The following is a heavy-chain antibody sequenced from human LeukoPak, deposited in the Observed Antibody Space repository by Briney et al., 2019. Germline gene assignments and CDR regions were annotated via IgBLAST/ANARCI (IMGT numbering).Heavy chain of an antibody. CDR1: GYTFTGYY. Sequence: ASVKVSRKASGYTFTGYYMHWVRQAPGQGLEWMGRINPNSGGTNYAQKFQGRVTMTRDTSISTAYMELSRLRSDDTAVYYCARGAYYYDSSGYPPTSWGQGTLVTVSS. V-gene: IGHV1-2*06. CDR2: INPNSGGT. D-gene: IGHD3-22*01. CDR3: ARGAYYYDSSGYPPTS. J-gene: IGHJ4*02.